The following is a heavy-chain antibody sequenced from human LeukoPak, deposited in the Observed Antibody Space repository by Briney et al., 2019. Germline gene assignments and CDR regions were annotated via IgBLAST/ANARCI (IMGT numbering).Heavy chain of an antibody. J-gene: IGHJ5*02. D-gene: IGHD2-21*01. CDR3: AKGPHIVVVPGPNWFDP. V-gene: IGHV3-23*01. CDR2: ISGSGGST. CDR1: GFTFSTYW. Sequence: GGSLRLSCAASGFTFSTYWMHWVRQAPGKGLEWVSAISGSGGSTYYADSVKGRFTISRDNSKNTLYLQMNSLRAEDTAVYYCAKGPHIVVVPGPNWFDPWGQGTLVTVSS.